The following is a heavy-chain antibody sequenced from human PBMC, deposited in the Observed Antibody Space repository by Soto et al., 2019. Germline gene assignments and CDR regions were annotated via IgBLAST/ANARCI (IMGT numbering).Heavy chain of an antibody. D-gene: IGHD6-13*01. J-gene: IGHJ4*02. CDR1: GFTFSDYY. CDR2: ISSSGSTI. CDR3: AKDQGSSWYEIDY. V-gene: IGHV3-11*01. Sequence: PGGSLRLSCTASGFTFSDYYMSWIRQAPGKGLEWVSHISSSGSTIYYADSVKGRFTISRDNSKNTLYLQMNSLRAEDTAVYYCAKDQGSSWYEIDYWGQGTLVTVSS.